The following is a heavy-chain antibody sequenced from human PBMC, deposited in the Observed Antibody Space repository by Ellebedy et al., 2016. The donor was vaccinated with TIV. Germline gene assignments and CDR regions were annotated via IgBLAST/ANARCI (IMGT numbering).Heavy chain of an antibody. Sequence: GESLKISCEASGFTFSDYYMSWVRQAPGKGPECVAYISNSGDKIYYADSVKGRFTISRDNTKNTLYLQMNNIGAEDTGVYYCARDRHVDRGDCLDYWGQGTLVTASS. CDR2: ISNSGDKI. CDR3: ARDRHVDRGDCLDY. D-gene: IGHD2-21*02. CDR1: GFTFSDYY. J-gene: IGHJ4*02. V-gene: IGHV3-11*04.